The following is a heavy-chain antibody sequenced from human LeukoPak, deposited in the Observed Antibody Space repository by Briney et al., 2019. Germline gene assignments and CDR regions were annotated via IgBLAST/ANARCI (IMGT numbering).Heavy chain of an antibody. CDR1: GLTFSNAW. CDR3: TTFFRGW. Sequence: TGGSLRLSCAASGLTFSNAWMSWVRQAPGKGLEWVGRIKSKTDGETTDYAAPVKGRFTISRDDSKNTLYLQMNSLKTEDTAVYYCTTFFRGWWGQGTLVTVSS. CDR2: IKSKTDGETT. V-gene: IGHV3-15*01. D-gene: IGHD2-15*01. J-gene: IGHJ4*02.